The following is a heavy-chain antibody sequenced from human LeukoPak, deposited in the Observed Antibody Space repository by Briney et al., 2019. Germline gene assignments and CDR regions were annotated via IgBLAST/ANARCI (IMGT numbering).Heavy chain of an antibody. CDR2: INTNTGNP. Sequence: ASVKVSCKASGYTFTGYYTHWVRQAPGQGLEWMGWINTNTGNPTYAQGFTGRFVFSLDTSVSTAYLQISSLKAEDTAVYYCARGPLRLAPPHYYGMDVWGQGTTVTVSS. V-gene: IGHV7-4-1*02. CDR1: GYTFTGYY. J-gene: IGHJ6*02. CDR3: ARGPLRLAPPHYYGMDV.